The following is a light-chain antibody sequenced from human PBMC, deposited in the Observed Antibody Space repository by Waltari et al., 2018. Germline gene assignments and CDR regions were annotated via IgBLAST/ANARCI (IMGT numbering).Light chain of an antibody. V-gene: IGKV1-39*01. CDR2: TAS. CDR3: QQSYNFPRT. J-gene: IGKJ1*01. CDR1: QTIRYY. Sequence: DIGLTQSPSSLSASVGDRVTITCRASQTIRYYLSWYKQRPGKAPNLLIDTASNLQSWVPPMVSGSGSGTDFTLTISSLQPEDFAIYYCQQSYNFPRTFGQGTKVEVK.